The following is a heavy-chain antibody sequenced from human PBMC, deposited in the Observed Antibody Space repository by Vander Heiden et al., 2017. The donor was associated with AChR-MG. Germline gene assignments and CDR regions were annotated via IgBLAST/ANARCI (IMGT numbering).Heavy chain of an antibody. V-gene: IGHV3-30*18. Sequence: QVQLVESGGGVVQPGRSLRLSCAASGFTFSSYGMHWVRQAPGKGLEWVAVISYDGSNKYYADSVKGRFTISRDNSKNTLYLQMNSLRAEDTAVYYCAKVRSWVVTAMGKDWFDPWGQGTLVTVSS. CDR3: AKVRSWVVTAMGKDWFDP. D-gene: IGHD2-21*02. CDR2: ISYDGSNK. CDR1: GFTFSSYG. J-gene: IGHJ5*02.